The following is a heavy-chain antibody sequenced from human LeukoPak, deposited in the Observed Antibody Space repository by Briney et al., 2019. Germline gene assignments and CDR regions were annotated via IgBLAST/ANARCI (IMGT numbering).Heavy chain of an antibody. Sequence: GGSLRLSCAASGFTFSSYGMHWVRQAPGKGLEWVAVIWYDGSNKYYADSVKGRFTISRDNSKNTLYLQMKSLRAEDTAVYYCARDTYVLRYFDWSIYYYYYGMDVWGQGTAVTVSS. CDR3: ARDTYVLRYFDWSIYYYYYGMDV. CDR2: IWYDGSNK. J-gene: IGHJ6*02. CDR1: GFTFSSYG. D-gene: IGHD3-9*01. V-gene: IGHV3-33*01.